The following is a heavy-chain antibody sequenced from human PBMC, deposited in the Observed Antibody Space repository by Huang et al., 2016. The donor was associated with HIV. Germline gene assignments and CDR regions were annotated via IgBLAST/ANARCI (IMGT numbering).Heavy chain of an antibody. J-gene: IGHJ4*02. V-gene: IGHV4-59*11. CDR1: GGSISTHY. D-gene: IGHD3-3*01. CDR3: ARDHHDFWRGYRRMYFFDH. CDR2: LDYSGST. Sequence: QVQLQESGPGLVKPSETLSLTCTVSGGSISTHYWSWMRLPPGKGLDWIGGLDYSGSTNNSPALTIRVTILLDTSKNQFALRVNSVTAADTAMYYCARDHHDFWRGYRRMYFFDHWGQGTLVIVSS.